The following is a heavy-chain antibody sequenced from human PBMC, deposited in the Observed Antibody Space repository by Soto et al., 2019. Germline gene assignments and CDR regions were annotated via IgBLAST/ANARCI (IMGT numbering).Heavy chain of an antibody. Sequence: SVKVSRKASGGTFSSYAISWVRQAPGQGLEWMGGIIPIFGTANYAQKFQGRVTITADESTSTAYMELSSLRSEDTAVYYCASGPPGGGYYYYYGMDVWGQGTTVTVSS. D-gene: IGHD3-10*01. CDR2: IIPIFGTA. V-gene: IGHV1-69*13. CDR3: ASGPPGGGYYYYYGMDV. J-gene: IGHJ6*02. CDR1: GGTFSSYA.